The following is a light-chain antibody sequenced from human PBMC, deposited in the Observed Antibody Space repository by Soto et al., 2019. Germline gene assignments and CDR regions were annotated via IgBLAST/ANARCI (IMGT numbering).Light chain of an antibody. CDR1: QGISDF. J-gene: IGKJ4*01. CDR3: QQYDYLPLT. Sequence: DIQMTQSPSSLSASVGDRVTITCQASQGISDFLNWYQQKPGKAPKLLIYDASNLETVVPSRFSGGGSGTDFTFTISSLQPEDIATYYCQQYDYLPLTFGGGTRVEIK. CDR2: DAS. V-gene: IGKV1-33*01.